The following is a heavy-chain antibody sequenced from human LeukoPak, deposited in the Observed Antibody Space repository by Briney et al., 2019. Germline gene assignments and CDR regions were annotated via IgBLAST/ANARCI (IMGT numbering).Heavy chain of an antibody. V-gene: IGHV3-53*01. CDR1: GFTVSSNY. Sequence: PGGSLRLSCAASGFTVSSNYMSWVRQAPGKGLEWVSVIYSGGSTYYADSVKGRFTISRDNSKNTLYLQMNSLRAEDTAVYYCARDRRTSAYCSSPSCYQYYYYGMDVWGQGTTVTVSS. D-gene: IGHD2-2*01. CDR2: IYSGGST. J-gene: IGHJ6*02. CDR3: ARDRRTSAYCSSPSCYQYYYYGMDV.